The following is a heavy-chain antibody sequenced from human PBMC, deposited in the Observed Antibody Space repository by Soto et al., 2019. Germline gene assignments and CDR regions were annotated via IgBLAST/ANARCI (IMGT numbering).Heavy chain of an antibody. Sequence: EVQLLESGGGLVQPGGSLRLSCAASGFTFSSYAMSWVRQAPGKGLEWVSAISGSGGSTYYAVSVKGRFTIPRDNSKNTLYLKMNSMRAEDTAVYYCAKDVGSYDILTGSNNPFGYWGQGTLVTVSS. D-gene: IGHD3-9*01. CDR1: GFTFSSYA. CDR2: ISGSGGST. V-gene: IGHV3-23*01. CDR3: AKDVGSYDILTGSNNPFGY. J-gene: IGHJ4*02.